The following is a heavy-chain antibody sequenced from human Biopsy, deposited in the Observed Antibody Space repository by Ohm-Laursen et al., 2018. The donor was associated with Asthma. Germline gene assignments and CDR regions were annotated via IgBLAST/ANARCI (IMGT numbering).Heavy chain of an antibody. V-gene: IGHV1-18*01. CDR2: ISVYNGNT. Sequence: GASVKVSCNTSGYTFNSAGITWARQAPGQGLEWMGWISVYNGNTKVAQKLQDRVTMITDTSTSTAYMELRSLRSDDTAVYLCARAVDYSHYYGIDVWGQGTTVTVS. CDR1: GYTFNSAG. J-gene: IGHJ6*02. D-gene: IGHD3-10*01. CDR3: ARAVDYSHYYGIDV.